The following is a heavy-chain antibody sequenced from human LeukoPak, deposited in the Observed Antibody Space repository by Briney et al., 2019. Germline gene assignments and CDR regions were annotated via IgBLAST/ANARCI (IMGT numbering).Heavy chain of an antibody. D-gene: IGHD6-13*01. CDR3: ARGKSSSWYFHY. J-gene: IGHJ4*02. V-gene: IGHV3-48*01. CDR2: ISSSSSTI. Sequence: GGSLRLSCAASGFTFSGYSVNWVRQAPGKGLEWVSYISSSSSTIYYAGSVKGRFTISRDNAKNSLYLQMNSLRAEDTAVYYCARGKSSSWYFHYWGQGTLVTVSS. CDR1: GFTFSGYS.